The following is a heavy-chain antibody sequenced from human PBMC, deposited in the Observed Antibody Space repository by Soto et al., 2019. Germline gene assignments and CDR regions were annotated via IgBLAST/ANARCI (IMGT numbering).Heavy chain of an antibody. D-gene: IGHD2-2*01. CDR1: GGSISSSSYY. V-gene: IGHV4-39*01. CDR2: IYYSGST. Sequence: QLQLQESGPGLVKPSETLSLTCTVSGGSISSSSYYWGWIRQPPGKGLEWIGSIYYSGSTYYNPSLKSRVTISVDTSKNQFSLKLSSVTAADTAVYYCARLGYCISTSCFYYYYYYGVDVWGQGTTVTVSS. J-gene: IGHJ6*02. CDR3: ARLGYCISTSCFYYYYYYGVDV.